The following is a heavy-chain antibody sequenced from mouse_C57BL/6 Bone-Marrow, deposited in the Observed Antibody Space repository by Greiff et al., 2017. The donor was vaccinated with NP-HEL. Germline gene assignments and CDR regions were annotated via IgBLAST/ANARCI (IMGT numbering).Heavy chain of an antibody. CDR1: GYTFTSYW. CDR3: ARGSDYEFAY. J-gene: IGHJ3*01. Sequence: QVQLQQPGAELVKPGASVKMSCKASGYTFTSYWITWVKQRPGQGLEWIGDLYPGSGSTNYNEKFKSKATLTVDTSSSTAYMQLSSLISEDSAVYYCARGSDYEFAYWGQGTLVTVSA. CDR2: LYPGSGST. V-gene: IGHV1-55*01. D-gene: IGHD2-4*01.